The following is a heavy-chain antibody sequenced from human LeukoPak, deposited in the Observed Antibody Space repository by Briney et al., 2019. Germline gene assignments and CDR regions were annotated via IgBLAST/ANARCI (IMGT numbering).Heavy chain of an antibody. J-gene: IGHJ4*02. CDR1: GFTLSSVH. Sequence: GGSLRLSCAASGFTLSSVHMHWVRQAPGKGLVWVARLSDDGSDASYADSVKGRFTISRDNAKTTLFLQMSSLRVEDTAIYYCARAASDSDHFTNVVYWGQGAPVTVSS. CDR2: LSDDGSDA. CDR3: ARAASDSDHFTNVVY. V-gene: IGHV3-74*01. D-gene: IGHD1-26*01.